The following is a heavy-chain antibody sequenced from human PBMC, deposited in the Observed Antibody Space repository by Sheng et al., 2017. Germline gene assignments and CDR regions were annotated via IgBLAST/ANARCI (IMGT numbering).Heavy chain of an antibody. CDR2: IYYSGST. CDR1: GGSISSSSYY. V-gene: IGHV4-39*07. D-gene: IGHD1-26*01. Sequence: QLQLQESGPGLVKPSETLSLTCTVSGGSISSSSYYWGWIRQPPGKGLEWIGSIYYSGSTYYNPSLKSRVTISVDTSKNQFSLKLSSVTAADTAVYYCARRGRVGSPYYFDYWGQGNPWVTVSS. CDR3: ARRGRVGSPYYFDY. J-gene: IGHJ4*02.